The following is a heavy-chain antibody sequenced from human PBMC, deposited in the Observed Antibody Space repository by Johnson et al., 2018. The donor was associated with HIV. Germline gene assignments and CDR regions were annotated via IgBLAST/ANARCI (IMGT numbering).Heavy chain of an antibody. CDR1: GFTFSSYA. Sequence: QVQLVESGGGVVQPGRSLRLSCAASGFTFSSYAMHWVRQAPGKGLEWVAVISYDGSEKLFADSVKCRFTISRDNSKNTLYLQMNSLRAEDTAVYYCARGSYDGDAFDLWGQGTMVTVSS. D-gene: IGHD1-26*01. J-gene: IGHJ3*01. V-gene: IGHV3-30*07. CDR3: ARGSYDGDAFDL. CDR2: ISYDGSEK.